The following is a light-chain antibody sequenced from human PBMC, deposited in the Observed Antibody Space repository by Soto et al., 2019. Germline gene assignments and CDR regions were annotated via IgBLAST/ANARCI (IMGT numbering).Light chain of an antibody. J-gene: IGLJ2*01. V-gene: IGLV2-14*01. CDR2: EVS. CDR3: SSYTSSSPVV. CDR1: SSDVGGYNY. Sequence: QSALTQPASVSGSPGQSITISCTGTSSDVGGYNYVSWYQQHPGKAPKLMIYEVSNRPSGVSNRFSGSKSGNTASLTISGRQAEDEAYYYCSSYTSSSPVVFGGGTKLTVL.